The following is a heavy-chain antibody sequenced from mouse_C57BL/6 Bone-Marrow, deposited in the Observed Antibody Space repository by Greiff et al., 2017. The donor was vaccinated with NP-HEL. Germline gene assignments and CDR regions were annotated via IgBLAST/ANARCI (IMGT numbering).Heavy chain of an antibody. J-gene: IGHJ3*01. CDR3: AGFGYGNYWFAC. V-gene: IGHV1-61*01. CDR2: IYPSDSAT. D-gene: IGHD2-1*01. Sequence: QVQLQQPGAELVRPGSSVKLSCKASGYTFTSYWMDWVKQRPGQGLEWIGNIYPSDSATHYNQKFKDKATLTVDTSSSTAYMQLSSLTSEDSAVYYCAGFGYGNYWFACWGQGTLVTVSA. CDR1: GYTFTSYW.